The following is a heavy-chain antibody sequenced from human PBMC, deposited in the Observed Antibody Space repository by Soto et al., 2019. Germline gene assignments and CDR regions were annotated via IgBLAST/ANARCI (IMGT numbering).Heavy chain of an antibody. V-gene: IGHV1-18*01. CDR3: ARGRYGDY. CDR2: ISAHNGNT. D-gene: IGHD1-1*01. Sequence: QVHLVQSGAEVKKPGASVKVSCKCSGYTFTSNGITWVRQAPGQGLEWMGWISAHNGNTDYAQKLQGRVTVTRDTSTSTAYMELRSLRSDDTAVYYCARGRYGDYWGQGAVVTVSS. CDR1: GYTFTSNG. J-gene: IGHJ4*02.